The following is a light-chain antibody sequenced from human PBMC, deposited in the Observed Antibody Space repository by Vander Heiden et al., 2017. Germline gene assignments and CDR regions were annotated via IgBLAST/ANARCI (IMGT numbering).Light chain of an antibody. CDR2: AAS. J-gene: IGKJ4*01. CDR1: QTIADY. CDR3: QQSYSTPLT. Sequence: RIDQSPPPLSASLGDRVPITCRASQTIADYLNWYQQKLEKAPKLLIFAASTLASGVPSRFSGSGSGTEFTLTISSLQPEDFAVYYCQQSYSTPLTFGGGTKVDIK. V-gene: IGKV1-39*01.